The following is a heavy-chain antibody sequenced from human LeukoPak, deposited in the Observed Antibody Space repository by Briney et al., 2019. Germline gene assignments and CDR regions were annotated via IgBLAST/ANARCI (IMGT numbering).Heavy chain of an antibody. Sequence: GGSLRLSCAASGFTFSSYAMSWVRQAPGKGLEWVSAISGSGGGTYYADSVKGRFTISRDNSKNTLYLQMNSLRAEDTAVYYCAKGDVVVVAAADYWGQGTLVTVSS. V-gene: IGHV3-23*01. D-gene: IGHD2-15*01. CDR3: AKGDVVVVAAADY. CDR1: GFTFSSYA. J-gene: IGHJ4*02. CDR2: ISGSGGGT.